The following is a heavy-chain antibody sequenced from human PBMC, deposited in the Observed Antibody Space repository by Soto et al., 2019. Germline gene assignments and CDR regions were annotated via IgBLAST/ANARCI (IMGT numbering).Heavy chain of an antibody. CDR1: GFTVSSNY. D-gene: IGHD3-22*01. J-gene: IGHJ4*02. CDR3: TRVYYDSSGYYYAGFYFDY. Sequence: GGSLRLSCAASGFTVSSNYMSWVRQAPGKGLEWVSVIYSGGSSYYADSVKGRFTISRDNSKNTLYLHMNSLRAEDTAVYYCTRVYYDSSGYYYAGFYFDYWGQGTLVTVSS. V-gene: IGHV3-53*01. CDR2: IYSGGSS.